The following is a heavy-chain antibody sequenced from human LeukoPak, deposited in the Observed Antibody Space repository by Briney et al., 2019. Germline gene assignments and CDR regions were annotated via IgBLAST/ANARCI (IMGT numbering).Heavy chain of an antibody. J-gene: IGHJ4*02. CDR3: ARAPSSSWYYFDY. CDR2: IYYSGST. V-gene: IGHV4-59*01. D-gene: IGHD6-13*01. CDR1: GGSISSYC. Sequence: SSETQCLTCTVSGGSISSYCWSWIRQPPGKGLEWIGYIYYSGSTNYNPSLKSRVTISVDTSKNQLSLKLSSVTAADTAVYYCARAPSSSWYYFDYWGQGTLVTVSS.